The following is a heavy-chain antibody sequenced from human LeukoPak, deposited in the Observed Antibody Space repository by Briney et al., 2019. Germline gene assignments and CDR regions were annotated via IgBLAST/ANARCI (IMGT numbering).Heavy chain of an antibody. CDR1: GDSISSSN. CDR2: ISGTGGSI. D-gene: IGHD2-8*01. CDR3: AKDLLMGSFDY. Sequence: GTLSLTCAVSGDSISSSNYWSWVRPAPGKGLEWVSAISGTGGSIDYADSVKGRFTISRDNSKYTLYLQMNSLRAEDTAVYYCAKDLLMGSFDYWGQGTLVTVSS. V-gene: IGHV3-23*01. J-gene: IGHJ4*02.